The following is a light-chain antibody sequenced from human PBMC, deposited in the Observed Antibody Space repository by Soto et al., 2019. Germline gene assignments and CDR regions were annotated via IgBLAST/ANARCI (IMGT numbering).Light chain of an antibody. V-gene: IGKV3-20*01. CDR3: QHYGSSGT. J-gene: IGKJ1*01. Sequence: EAVLSQSSATLSLSQGERATLSCRAIQSVSNNYLAWYQQKPGHAPRLLIYGASNRATGIPDRFSGSGSGTDFTLTISRLEPEDFAVYYCQHYGSSGTFGQGTKVDIK. CDR1: QSVSNNY. CDR2: GAS.